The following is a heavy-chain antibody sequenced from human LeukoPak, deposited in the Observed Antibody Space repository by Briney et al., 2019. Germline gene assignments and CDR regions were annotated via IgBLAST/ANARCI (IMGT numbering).Heavy chain of an antibody. J-gene: IGHJ4*02. Sequence: LSLTCTVSGGSISSGDYYMSWVRQAPGKGLEWVSVIYSGGSTYYADSVKGRFTISRDNSKNTLYLQMNSLRTEDTAVYYCANWGNYRDTWVDYWGQGTMVTVSS. CDR1: GGSISSGDYY. D-gene: IGHD3-16*02. CDR3: ANWGNYRDTWVDY. V-gene: IGHV3-53*01. CDR2: IYSGGST.